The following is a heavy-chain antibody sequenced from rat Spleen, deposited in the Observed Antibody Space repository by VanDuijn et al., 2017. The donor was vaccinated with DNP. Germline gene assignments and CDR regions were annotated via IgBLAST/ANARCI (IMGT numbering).Heavy chain of an antibody. V-gene: IGHV4-2*01. D-gene: IGHD4-3*01. CDR2: INKDSSTI. Sequence: EVKLVESGGGLVQPGRSLKLSCAASGFIFFDYWMGWVRQAPGKGLEWIGEINKDSSTIKYIPSLKDKITVSRDNAQNTLYLQMSKLGAEDTAIYYCVREEFGVDYWGQGVLVTVSS. CDR3: VREEFGVDY. CDR1: GFIFFDYW. J-gene: IGHJ2*01.